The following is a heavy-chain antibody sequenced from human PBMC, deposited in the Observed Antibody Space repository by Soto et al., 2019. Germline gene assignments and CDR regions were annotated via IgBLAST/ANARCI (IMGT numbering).Heavy chain of an antibody. CDR2: ISSSSSYI. J-gene: IGHJ4*02. CDR1: GFTFSSYS. CDR3: ASSTYYGDYYFDY. D-gene: IGHD4-17*01. V-gene: IGHV3-21*01. Sequence: GGSLRLSCAASGFTFSSYSMNWVRQAPGKGLEWVSSISSSSSYIYYADSVKGRFTISRDNAKNSLYLQMNSLRAEDTAVYYCASSTYYGDYYFDYWGQGTLVTVSS.